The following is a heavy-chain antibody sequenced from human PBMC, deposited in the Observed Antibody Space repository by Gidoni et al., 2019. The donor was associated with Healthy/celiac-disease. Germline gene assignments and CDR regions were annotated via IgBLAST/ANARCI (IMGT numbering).Heavy chain of an antibody. V-gene: IGHV1-69*01. CDR3: ARARITIFGVVTYYYYGMDV. D-gene: IGHD3-3*01. J-gene: IGHJ6*02. CDR1: GCTFRPYP. Sequence: QAQLVQSGAGVKKPGSSVKGPCNASGCTFRPYPLRWVRQAPGQGLELMGGIIPIFGTANYAQKFQGRVTITADESTSTAYMELSSLRSEDTAVYYCARARITIFGVVTYYYYGMDVWGQGTTVTVSS. CDR2: IIPIFGTA.